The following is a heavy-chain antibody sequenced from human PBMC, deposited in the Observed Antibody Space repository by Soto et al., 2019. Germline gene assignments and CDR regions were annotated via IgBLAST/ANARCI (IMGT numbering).Heavy chain of an antibody. CDR1: GYTFTAYY. CDR2: INTTFGDT. Sequence: QVQLVQSGAEVKEPGDSVRVSCEASGYTFTAYYIHWVRQVPGQGFEWMRWINTTFGDTTYAQDFQGRVTMNRDMSISTVYMALSRLTSDDTAIYYCARNMDYFYGPGSGNGHGVWGQGTTVTVFS. D-gene: IGHD3-10*01. J-gene: IGHJ6*02. V-gene: IGHV1-2*02. CDR3: ARNMDYFYGPGSGNGHGV.